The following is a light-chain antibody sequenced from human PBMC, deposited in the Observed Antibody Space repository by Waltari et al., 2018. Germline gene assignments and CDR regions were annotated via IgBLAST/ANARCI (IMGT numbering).Light chain of an antibody. CDR1: QSVLYSSNNKNY. V-gene: IGKV4-1*01. J-gene: IGKJ2*01. CDR2: WAS. CDR3: QQYYSTPPYT. Sequence: DIVMTQSPDSLAVSLGERAPLNCKSSQSVLYSSNNKNYLAWYQQKPGQPPKLLIYWASTRESGVPDRFSGSGSGTDFTLTISSLQAEDVAVYYCQQYYSTPPYTFGQGTKLEIK.